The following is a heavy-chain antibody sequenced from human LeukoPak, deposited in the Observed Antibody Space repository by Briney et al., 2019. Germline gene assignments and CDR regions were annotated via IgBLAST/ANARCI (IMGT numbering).Heavy chain of an antibody. V-gene: IGHV3-74*03. J-gene: IGHJ4*02. CDR1: GFTLNSYW. CDR2: ISVDGRST. CDR3: AREGYSTGWYFFDN. D-gene: IGHD6-13*01. Sequence: GGSLTLSCEAYGFTLNSYWMHWVRQAPGEGPVWVSRISVDGRSTAYAYSVKGGFTISRDNAKNTLFLGMNSLRADDTAVYYCAREGYSTGWYFFDNWGRGTRVTVSS.